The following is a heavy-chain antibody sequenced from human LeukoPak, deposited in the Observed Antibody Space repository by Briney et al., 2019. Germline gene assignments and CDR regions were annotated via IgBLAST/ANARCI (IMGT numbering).Heavy chain of an antibody. V-gene: IGHV3-23*01. Sequence: GGSLRLSCAASGFTFSSYAMSWVRQAPGKGPEWVSAISGSGGSTYYADSVKGRFTISRDNSKNTLYLQMNSLRAEDTAVYYCAIDFYAPFDYWSQGTLVTVSS. CDR3: AIDFYAPFDY. CDR2: ISGSGGST. D-gene: IGHD2/OR15-2a*01. CDR1: GFTFSSYA. J-gene: IGHJ4*02.